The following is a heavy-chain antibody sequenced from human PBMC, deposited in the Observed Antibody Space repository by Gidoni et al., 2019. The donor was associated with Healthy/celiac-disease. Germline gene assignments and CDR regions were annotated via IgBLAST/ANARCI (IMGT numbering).Heavy chain of an antibody. CDR2: INHSGST. CDR1: AVSFSGYY. CDR3: ARGRERHGASTTSTVSYYFDY. V-gene: IGHV4-34*01. Sequence: VQLQQWGAGLLQPSETMCLTCAVDAVSFSGYYWSWNRQPPGKGLEWSGEINHSGSTNYNPSLKSRVTISVDTSKHQFSLKLSSVTAADTAVDYCARGRERHGASTTSTVSYYFDYWGQGTPVTVSS. D-gene: IGHD4-4*01. J-gene: IGHJ4*02.